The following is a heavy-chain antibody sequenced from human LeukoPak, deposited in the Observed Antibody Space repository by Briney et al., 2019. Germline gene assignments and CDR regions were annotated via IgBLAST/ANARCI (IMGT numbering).Heavy chain of an antibody. D-gene: IGHD2-2*01. Sequence: ASVKVSCKASGYTFTGYYMQWVRQAPGQGLEWMGRINPNSGGTNYAQKFQGRVTMTRDTSISTAYMELSRLRSDDTAVYYCAREGRSCSSTSCYYYYYYMDVWGKGTTATVSS. CDR3: AREGRSCSSTSCYYYYYYMDV. J-gene: IGHJ6*03. V-gene: IGHV1-2*06. CDR1: GYTFTGYY. CDR2: INPNSGGT.